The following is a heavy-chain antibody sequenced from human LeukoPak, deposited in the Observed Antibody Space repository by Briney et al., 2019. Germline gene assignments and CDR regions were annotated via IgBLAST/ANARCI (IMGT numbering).Heavy chain of an antibody. Sequence: PSETLSLTCTVSGGSISSYYWSWIRQPPGKGLEWIGYIYTSGSTNYNPSLKSRVTMSVDTSKNQFSLKLSSVTAADTAVYYCARDVDSGSYWYFDLWGRGTLVTVSS. V-gene: IGHV4-4*08. J-gene: IGHJ2*01. CDR2: IYTSGST. CDR3: ARDVDSGSYWYFDL. CDR1: GGSISSYY. D-gene: IGHD1-26*01.